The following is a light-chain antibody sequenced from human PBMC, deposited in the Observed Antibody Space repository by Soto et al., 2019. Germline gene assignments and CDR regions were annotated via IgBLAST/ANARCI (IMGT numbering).Light chain of an antibody. V-gene: IGKV3D-20*02. CDR3: QQRRSWQVT. CDR2: GAS. Sequence: ESVFTPSPGPPSLSPRERAPLSCRASPSVSNNYLAWYQQKPGQAPRLLIYGASNRATGIPDRFSGSGSGTNFTLTISSLEPEDFAVYYCQQRRSWQVTFGQGTRLEIK. CDR1: PSVSNNY. J-gene: IGKJ5*01.